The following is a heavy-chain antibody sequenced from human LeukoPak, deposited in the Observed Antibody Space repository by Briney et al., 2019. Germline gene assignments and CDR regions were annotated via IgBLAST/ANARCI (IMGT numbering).Heavy chain of an antibody. CDR2: IYYSGST. J-gene: IGHJ6*03. CDR3: ARASQYSSSRSYYYYYMDV. CDR1: GGSISSYY. V-gene: IGHV4-59*01. Sequence: PSETLSLTCTVSGGSISSYYWSWIRQPPGKGLEWIGYIYYSGSTNYNPSLKSRVTISVDTSKNQFSLKLSSVTAADTAVYYCARASQYSSSRSYYYYYMDVWGKGTTVTVSS. D-gene: IGHD6-13*01.